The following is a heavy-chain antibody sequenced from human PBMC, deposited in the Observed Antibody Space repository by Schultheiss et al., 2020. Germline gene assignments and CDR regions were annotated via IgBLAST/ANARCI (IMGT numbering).Heavy chain of an antibody. D-gene: IGHD5-18*01. J-gene: IGHJ4*02. V-gene: IGHV4-59*01. CDR3: ARGGYSYGYMVDY. Sequence: SQTLSLTCTVSGGSISSYYWSWIRQPPGKGLEWIGSIYYSGSTNYNPSLKSRVTISVDTSKNQFSLKLSSVTAADTAVYYCARGGYSYGYMVDYWGQGTLVTVSS. CDR1: GGSISSYY. CDR2: IYYSGST.